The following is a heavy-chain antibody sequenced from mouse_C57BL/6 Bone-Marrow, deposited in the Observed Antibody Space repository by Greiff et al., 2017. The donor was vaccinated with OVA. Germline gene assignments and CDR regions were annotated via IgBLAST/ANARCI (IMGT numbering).Heavy chain of an antibody. D-gene: IGHD3-3*01. Sequence: QVQLKQSGPGLVKPSQSLFLTCSITGFPITSGYYWIWIRQSPGKPLEWMGYITHSGETFYNPSLQSPISITRETSKNQFFLQLNSVTTEDTAMYYCAGDRGTIPWFAYWGQGTLVTVSA. CDR3: AGDRGTIPWFAY. V-gene: IGHV12-3*01. J-gene: IGHJ3*01. CDR2: ITHSGET. CDR1: GFPITSGYY.